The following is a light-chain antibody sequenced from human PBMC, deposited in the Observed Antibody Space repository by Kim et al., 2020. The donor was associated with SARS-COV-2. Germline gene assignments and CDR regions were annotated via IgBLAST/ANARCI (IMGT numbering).Light chain of an antibody. J-gene: IGKJ1*01. V-gene: IGKV3-15*01. CDR1: QSISSD. CDR2: GAS. Sequence: AAAGDRVTLTCRASQSISSDLAWYQQKPGQAPRLLIYGASTGATGIPARFSGSGSGTDFTLTISSLQSEDFAVYYCQQYNNLPRTFGQGTKVDIK. CDR3: QQYNNLPRT.